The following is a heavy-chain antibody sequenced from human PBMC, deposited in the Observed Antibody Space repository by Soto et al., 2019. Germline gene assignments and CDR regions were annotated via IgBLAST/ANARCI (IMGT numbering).Heavy chain of an antibody. V-gene: IGHV3-30-3*01. CDR2: ISSDGSIT. J-gene: IGHJ6*02. D-gene: IGHD3-9*01. CDR1: GFTFSTYA. Sequence: WGSLRLSCVASGFTFSTYALHWVRQAPGKGPEWVALISSDGSITFYADSVRGRFTISRDNSKNTLYLQMNSLRAEDTAVYYCARDGARYFDWHPDYYYYGKDVWGQGTTATVSS. CDR3: ARDGARYFDWHPDYYYYGKDV.